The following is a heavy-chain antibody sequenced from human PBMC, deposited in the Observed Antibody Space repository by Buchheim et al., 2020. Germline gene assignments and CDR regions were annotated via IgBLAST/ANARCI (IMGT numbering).Heavy chain of an antibody. CDR1: GFTFSSYE. CDR2: IGSSGSTI. J-gene: IGHJ6*02. Sequence: EVQLVESGGGLVQPGGFPRLSCAASGFTFSSYEMNWVRQAPGKGLEWVSYIGSSGSTIYYADSVKGRFTISRDNAKNSLYLHMNSLRVEDTAVYYCARGGGYDFWSGSNGMDVWGQGTT. D-gene: IGHD3-3*01. V-gene: IGHV3-48*03. CDR3: ARGGGYDFWSGSNGMDV.